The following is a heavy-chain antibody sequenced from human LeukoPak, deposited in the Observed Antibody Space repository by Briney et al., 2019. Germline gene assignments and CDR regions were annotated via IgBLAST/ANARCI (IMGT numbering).Heavy chain of an antibody. Sequence: GGSLRLSCAASGFSFSSYWMSWVRQAPGKGLEWVAIIKQDGSEKYYVDSVKGRFTISRDNAKNSLYLQMNSLRTEDTAVYYCARDVGPGDYWGQGTLVTVSS. CDR2: IKQDGSEK. CDR3: ARDVGPGDY. J-gene: IGHJ4*02. CDR1: GFSFSSYW. V-gene: IGHV3-7*01.